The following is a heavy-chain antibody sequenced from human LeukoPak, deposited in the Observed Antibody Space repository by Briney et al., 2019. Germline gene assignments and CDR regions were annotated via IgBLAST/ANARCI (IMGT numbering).Heavy chain of an antibody. V-gene: IGHV1-69*13. D-gene: IGHD3-10*01. Sequence: SVKVSCKASGGTFSSYAISWVRQAPGQGLEWMGGIIPIFGTANYAQKFQGRVTITADESTSTAYMELSSLRSEDTAVYYCARDWYYGSGRSFDYWGQGTLVTVSS. J-gene: IGHJ4*02. CDR2: IIPIFGTA. CDR3: ARDWYYGSGRSFDY. CDR1: GGTFSSYA.